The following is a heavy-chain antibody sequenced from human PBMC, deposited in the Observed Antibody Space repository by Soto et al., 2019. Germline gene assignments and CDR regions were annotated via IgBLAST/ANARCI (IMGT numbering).Heavy chain of an antibody. V-gene: IGHV3-30-3*01. J-gene: IGHJ4*02. CDR3: ARDRIAGAGTDDH. CDR2: ISYDGSNK. D-gene: IGHD6-13*01. Sequence: GGSLRLSCTASGFTFSSYAMHWVRQAPGKGLEWVAVISYDGSNKYYADSVKGRFTISRDNSKNTLYLQMNSLRAEDTAVYYCARDRIAGAGTDDHWGQGTLVTVSS. CDR1: GFTFSSYA.